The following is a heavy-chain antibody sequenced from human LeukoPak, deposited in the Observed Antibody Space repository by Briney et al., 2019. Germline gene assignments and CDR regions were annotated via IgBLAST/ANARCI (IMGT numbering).Heavy chain of an antibody. CDR1: GGTFISYA. J-gene: IGHJ4*02. D-gene: IGHD3-10*01. V-gene: IGHV1-69*13. Sequence: GASVKVSCKASGGTFISYAISWVRQAPGQGLEWMGGIIPIFGTANYAQKFQGRVTITADESTSTAYMELSSLRSEDTAVYYCARCLYYGSGSYFRFDYWGQGTLVTVSS. CDR2: IIPIFGTA. CDR3: ARCLYYGSGSYFRFDY.